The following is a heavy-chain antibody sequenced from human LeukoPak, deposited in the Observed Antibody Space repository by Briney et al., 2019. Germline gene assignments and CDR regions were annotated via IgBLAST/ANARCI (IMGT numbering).Heavy chain of an antibody. Sequence: ASVKVSCMASGGTFSSYAISGVRQAPGQGVEWMGGIIPIFGTANYAQKFQGRVTITADESTSTAYMELSSLRSEDTAVDYGARDTGYCSSTSCQLNWFDPWGQGTLVTVSS. J-gene: IGHJ5*02. CDR3: ARDTGYCSSTSCQLNWFDP. CDR2: IIPIFGTA. V-gene: IGHV1-69*01. CDR1: GGTFSSYA. D-gene: IGHD2-2*01.